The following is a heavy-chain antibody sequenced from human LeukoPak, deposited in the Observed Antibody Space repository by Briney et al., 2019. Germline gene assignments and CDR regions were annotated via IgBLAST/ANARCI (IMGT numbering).Heavy chain of an antibody. CDR1: GGSISSYY. V-gene: IGHV4-4*07. CDR3: ARTPYYDILTGHYYYYMDV. Sequence: SETLSLTCTVSGGSISSYYWSWIRQPAGKGLEWIGRIYTSGSTNYNPFLKSRVTMSVDTSKNQFSLKLSSVTAADTAVYYCARTPYYDILTGHYYYYMDVWGKGTTVTVSS. D-gene: IGHD3-9*01. CDR2: IYTSGST. J-gene: IGHJ6*03.